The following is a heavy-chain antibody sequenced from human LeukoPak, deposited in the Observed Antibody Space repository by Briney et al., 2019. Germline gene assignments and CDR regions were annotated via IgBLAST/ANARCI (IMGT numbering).Heavy chain of an antibody. D-gene: IGHD5-18*01. J-gene: IGHJ4*02. CDR3: ASGWGYSYGPEGDY. Sequence: GGSLRLSCAASGFTFSSYSMNWVRQAPGKGLEWVSHISSSSSTIYYADSVKGRFTISRDNAKNSLYLQMNSLRAEDTAVYYCASGWGYSYGPEGDYWGQGTLVTVSS. CDR1: GFTFSSYS. CDR2: ISSSSSTI. V-gene: IGHV3-48*01.